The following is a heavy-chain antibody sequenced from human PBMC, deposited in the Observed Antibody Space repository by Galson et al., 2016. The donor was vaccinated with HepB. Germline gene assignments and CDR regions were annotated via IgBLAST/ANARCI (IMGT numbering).Heavy chain of an antibody. D-gene: IGHD3-10*01. J-gene: IGHJ4*02. Sequence: QSGAEVKKPGESLKISCKGSGYNFASYLIGWVRQMPGKGLEWMGSIHPRDSETRYSPSFKGQVTISADNSISTAYLQWSSLKASDTAMYNCARPVDYFGSGSYGLDDWGQGTLVTVSS. CDR2: IHPRDSET. CDR3: ARPVDYFGSGSYGLDD. V-gene: IGHV5-51*01. CDR1: GYNFASYL.